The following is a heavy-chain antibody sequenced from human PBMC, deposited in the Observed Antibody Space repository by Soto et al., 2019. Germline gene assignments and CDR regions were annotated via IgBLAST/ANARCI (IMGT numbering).Heavy chain of an antibody. CDR3: AKGQAYYYYYGMYV. CDR1: GFTFSNYA. V-gene: IGHV3-23*01. CDR2: ISGSGGST. J-gene: IGHJ6*02. Sequence: GGSLRLSCAASGFTFSNYAMSWVRQAPGKGLEWVSTISGSGGSTYYADSVKGRFTISRDNSKNTLYLQMNSLRAEDTAVYYCAKGQAYYYYYGMYVWGQGTKVTVSS.